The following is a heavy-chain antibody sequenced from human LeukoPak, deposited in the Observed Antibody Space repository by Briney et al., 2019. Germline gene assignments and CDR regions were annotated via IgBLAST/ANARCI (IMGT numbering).Heavy chain of an antibody. CDR3: AREPYGDPSDY. Sequence: PGGSLRLSCAASGFTFSSYAMSWVRQAPGKGLEWVAVISYDGSNKYYADSVKGRFTISRDNSKNTLYLQMNSLRAEDTAVYYCAREPYGDPSDYWGQGTLVTVSS. CDR2: ISYDGSNK. V-gene: IGHV3-30*03. CDR1: GFTFSSYA. D-gene: IGHD4-17*01. J-gene: IGHJ4*02.